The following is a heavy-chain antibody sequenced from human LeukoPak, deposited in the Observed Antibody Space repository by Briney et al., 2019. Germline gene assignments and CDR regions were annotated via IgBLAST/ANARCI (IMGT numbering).Heavy chain of an antibody. V-gene: IGHV3-48*02. D-gene: IGHD3-22*01. CDR2: ISSSSSTI. J-gene: IGHJ6*02. Sequence: GGSLRLSCAASGFTFSSYSMNWVRQAPGKGLEWVSYISSSSSTIYYADSVKGRFTISRDNAKNSLYLQMNSLRDEDTAVYYCARESPRGDYDSSGYYYYYYGMDVWGQGTLVTVSS. CDR3: ARESPRGDYDSSGYYYYYYGMDV. CDR1: GFTFSSYS.